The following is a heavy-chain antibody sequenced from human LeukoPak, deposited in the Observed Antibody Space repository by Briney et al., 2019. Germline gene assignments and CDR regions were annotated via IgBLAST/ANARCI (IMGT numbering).Heavy chain of an antibody. J-gene: IGHJ4*02. V-gene: IGHV3-23*01. Sequence: PSETLSLTCTFSGGSLGSYYWSLVPQAPGKGLEWVSAISGSGGSTYYADSVKGRFTISRDNSKNTLYLQMNSLRAEDTAVYYCAKRYGDYVAAFDYWGQGTLVTVSS. CDR1: GGSLGSYY. D-gene: IGHD4-17*01. CDR3: AKRYGDYVAAFDY. CDR2: ISGSGGST.